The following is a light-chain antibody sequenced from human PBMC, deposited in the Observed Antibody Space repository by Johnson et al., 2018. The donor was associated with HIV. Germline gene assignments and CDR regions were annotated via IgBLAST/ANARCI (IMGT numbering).Light chain of an antibody. CDR3: GTWDSSLSACFYV. CDR1: SSNIGNNY. V-gene: IGLV1-51*01. CDR2: DNN. J-gene: IGLJ1*01. Sequence: SVLTQPPSVSAAPGQKVTISCSGSSSNIGNNYVSWYQQFPGTAPKLLIYDNNKRPSGIPDRFSASKSGTSATLGITGLQTGDEADYYCGTWDSSLSACFYVFGTGTKVTVL.